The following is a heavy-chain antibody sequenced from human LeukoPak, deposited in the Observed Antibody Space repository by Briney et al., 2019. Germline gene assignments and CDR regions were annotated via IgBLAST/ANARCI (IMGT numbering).Heavy chain of an antibody. CDR1: GFTFSSYA. CDR3: AKSIDSSGYYYYYGMDV. CDR2: ISGSGGST. J-gene: IGHJ6*02. Sequence: GGSLRLSCAASGFTFSSYAMSWVRQAPGEGLEWVSAISGSGGSTYYADSVKGRFTISRDNSKNTLYLQMNSLRAEDTAVYYCAKSIDSSGYYYYYGMDVWGQGTTVTVSS. V-gene: IGHV3-23*01. D-gene: IGHD3-22*01.